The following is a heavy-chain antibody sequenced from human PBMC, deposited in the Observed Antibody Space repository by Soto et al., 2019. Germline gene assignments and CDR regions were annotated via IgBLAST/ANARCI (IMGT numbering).Heavy chain of an antibody. CDR2: IDVNT. J-gene: IGHJ4*02. V-gene: IGHV1-18*04. Sequence: QVQLVQAEAEVKQPGASVKVSCKGSGYTFTSYGISWVRQAPGQGLEWMGWIDVNTNYAQKFQGRVTMTTDTSTSTAYLELRSLRSDDTAVYYCARESMSYDYSNLRYWGQGTQFTVSS. CDR3: ARESMSYDYSNLRY. CDR1: GYTFTSYG. D-gene: IGHD4-4*01.